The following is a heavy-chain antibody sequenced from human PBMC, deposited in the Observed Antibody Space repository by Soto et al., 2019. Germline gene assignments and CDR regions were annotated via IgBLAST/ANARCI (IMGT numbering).Heavy chain of an antibody. CDR2: IYNSGST. CDR1: GGSISRNMYH. CDR3: ARGRLVPTVTTEPFDY. Sequence: PSETLSLTCTVSGGSISRNMYHWGWIRQPPGKGLEWIGRIYNSGSTNYNPSLKSRVTISVDTSKNQFSLKLSSVTAADTAVYYCARGRLVPTVTTEPFDYWGQGTLVTVSS. D-gene: IGHD4-17*01. V-gene: IGHV4-39*07. J-gene: IGHJ4*02.